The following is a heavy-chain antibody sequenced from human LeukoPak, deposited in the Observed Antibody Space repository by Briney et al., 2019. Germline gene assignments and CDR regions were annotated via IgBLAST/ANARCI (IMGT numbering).Heavy chain of an antibody. J-gene: IGHJ4*02. CDR1: GFTLKNYW. V-gene: IGHV3-7*03. CDR3: ARGPFSRDNFDY. CDR2: IKKDGSEE. Sequence: GGSLRLSCAAPGFTLKNYWMSWVRQAPGKGLEWVADIKKDGSEEYYVDSVKGRFTISRDNAKNSLFLQMSSLRAEDTAIYYCARGPFSRDNFDYWGQGTLVTVSS. D-gene: IGHD5-24*01.